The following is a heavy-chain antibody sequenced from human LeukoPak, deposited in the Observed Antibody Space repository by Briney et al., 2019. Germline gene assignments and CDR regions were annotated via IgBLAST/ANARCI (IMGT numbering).Heavy chain of an antibody. CDR2: IYYSGST. J-gene: IGHJ5*02. CDR3: ARDSLHCSGGSCHNWFDP. CDR1: GGSISSYY. Sequence: SSETLSLTCTVSGGSISSYYWSWIRQPPGKGLEWIGYIYYSGSTNYNPSLKSRVTISVDTSKNQFSLKLSSVTAADTAVYYCARDSLHCSGGSCHNWFDPWGQGTLVTVSS. V-gene: IGHV4-59*01. D-gene: IGHD2-15*01.